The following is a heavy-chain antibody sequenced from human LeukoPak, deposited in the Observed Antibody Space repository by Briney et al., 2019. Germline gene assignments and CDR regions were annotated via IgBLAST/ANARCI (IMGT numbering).Heavy chain of an antibody. J-gene: IGHJ4*02. Sequence: ASVKVSCKASGGTFSSYAISWVRQAPGQGLEWMGGIIPIFGTANYAQKFQGRVTITTDESTSTAYMELSSLRSDDTAVYYCAHTVTMMYYFDYWGQGTLVTVSS. D-gene: IGHD4-17*01. CDR1: GGTFSSYA. CDR3: AHTVTMMYYFDY. CDR2: IIPIFGTA. V-gene: IGHV1-69*05.